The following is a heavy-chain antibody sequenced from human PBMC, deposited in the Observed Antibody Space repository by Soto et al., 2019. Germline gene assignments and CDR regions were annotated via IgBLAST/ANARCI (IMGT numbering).Heavy chain of an antibody. CDR2: INPSGGCT. CDR3: ARGSVVVVAAYWFDP. V-gene: IGHV1-46*03. J-gene: IGHJ5*02. CDR1: GYTFTSYY. Sequence: ASVKVSCKASGYTFTSYYMHWVRQAPGQGLEWMGIINPSGGCTSYAQKFQGRVTMTRDTSTSTVYMELSSLRSEDTAVYYCARGSVVVVAAYWFDPWGQGTLVTVSS. D-gene: IGHD2-15*01.